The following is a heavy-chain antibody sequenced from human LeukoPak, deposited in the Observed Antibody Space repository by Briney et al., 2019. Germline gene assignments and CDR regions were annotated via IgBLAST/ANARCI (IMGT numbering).Heavy chain of an antibody. J-gene: IGHJ5*02. CDR1: GHSISSGYY. V-gene: IGHV4-38-2*01. CDR3: ATLDIVVVPAAIDP. Sequence: NSSETLSLTCAVSGHSISSGYYWGWIRQPPGKGLEWIGSIYHSGSTYYNPSLKSRVTISVDTSKNQFSLKLSSVTAADTAVYYCATLDIVVVPAAIDPWGQGTLVTVSS. CDR2: IYHSGST. D-gene: IGHD2-2*01.